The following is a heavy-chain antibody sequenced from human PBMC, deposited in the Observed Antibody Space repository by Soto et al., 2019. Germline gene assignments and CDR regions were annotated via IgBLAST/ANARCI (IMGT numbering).Heavy chain of an antibody. CDR1: GFTFSSYV. V-gene: IGHV3-23*01. D-gene: IGHD3-10*01. CDR2: ISGSGSNT. J-gene: IGHJ6*02. CDR3: AHPYYSGWSYYGIDV. Sequence: EVQLLESGGGLVQPGGSLRLSCAASGFTFSSYVMNWVRQAPGKGLEWVSGISGSGSNTYYADSVKGRFTISRDNSNDTLYLQMNSLRAEDTAVYYCAHPYYSGWSYYGIDVWGRGTTVTVSS.